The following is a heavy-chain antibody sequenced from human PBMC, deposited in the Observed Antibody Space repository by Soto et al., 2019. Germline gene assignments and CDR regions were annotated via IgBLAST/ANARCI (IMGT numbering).Heavy chain of an antibody. J-gene: IGHJ6*02. D-gene: IGHD3-3*01. V-gene: IGHV3-33*01. CDR2: IWYDGSNK. CDR1: GFTFSTYA. CDR3: ARVRVFGVVISQYYGMDV. Sequence: GGSLRLSCAASGFTFSTYAMHWVRQAPGKGLEWVAVIWYDGSNKYYSDSVKGRFTMSRDNSKNTLYLQMNSLRAEDTAVYYCARVRVFGVVISQYYGMDVWGQGTTVTV.